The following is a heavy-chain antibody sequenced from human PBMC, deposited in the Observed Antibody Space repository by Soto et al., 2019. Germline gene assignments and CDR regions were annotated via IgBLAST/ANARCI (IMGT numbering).Heavy chain of an antibody. CDR3: AREGPNHRLS. CDR2: INAYNGNT. Sequence: ASVKVSCKASGYTFTSYAMHWVRQAPGQRLEWMGWINAYNGNTKYAQKLQGRVTMTTDTSTSTAYMELRSLRSDDTAVYYCAREGPNHRLSWGQGTLVTVSS. V-gene: IGHV1-3*01. CDR1: GYTFTSYA. J-gene: IGHJ5*02. D-gene: IGHD3-16*02.